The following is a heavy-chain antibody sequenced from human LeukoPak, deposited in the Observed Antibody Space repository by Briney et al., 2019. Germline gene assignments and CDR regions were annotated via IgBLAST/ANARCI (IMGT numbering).Heavy chain of an antibody. D-gene: IGHD3-10*02. J-gene: IGHJ6*04. V-gene: IGHV3-48*04. Sequence: GGSLRLSCAASGFTFSSYGMNWVRQAPGKGLEWVSYISSSGSTIYYADSVKGRFTISRDNAKNSLYLQMNSLRAEDTAVYYCAELGTTMIGGVWGKGTTVTISS. CDR3: AELGTTMIGGV. CDR1: GFTFSSYG. CDR2: ISSSGSTI.